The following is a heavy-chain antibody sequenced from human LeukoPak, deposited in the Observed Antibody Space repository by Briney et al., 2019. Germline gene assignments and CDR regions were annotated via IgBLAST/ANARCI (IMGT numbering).Heavy chain of an antibody. V-gene: IGHV4-30-2*01. CDR3: ARHSVVYYYYYMDV. J-gene: IGHJ6*03. D-gene: IGHD2-15*01. CDR2: IYNGGAT. CDR1: GGSISSGGYY. Sequence: PSQTLSLTCTVSGGSISSGGYYWSWIRQPPGKGLEWIGYIYNGGATYFNPSLKSRVTISVDTSKNQFSLKLSSVTAADTAVYYCARHSVVYYYYYMDVWGKGTTVTVSS.